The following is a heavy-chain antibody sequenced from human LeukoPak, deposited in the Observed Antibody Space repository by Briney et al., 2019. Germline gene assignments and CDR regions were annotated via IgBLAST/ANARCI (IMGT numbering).Heavy chain of an antibody. CDR1: GYDFTSHG. CDR3: ARVGLGIGWYADL. Sequence: SVKVSCKTSGYDFTSHGIFWVRQAPGQGLEWMGWISPYNGDTKYGQRFQGRVTMTTYTPTTTAYMELRSLRFDDTAVYYCARVGLGIGWYADLWGRGTLVTVLS. J-gene: IGHJ2*01. D-gene: IGHD7-27*01. CDR2: ISPYNGDT. V-gene: IGHV1-18*01.